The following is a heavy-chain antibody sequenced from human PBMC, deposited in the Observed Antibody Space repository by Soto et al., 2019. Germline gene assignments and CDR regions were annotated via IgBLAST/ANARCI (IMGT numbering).Heavy chain of an antibody. Sequence: GGSLRLSCAASGFTFSNAWMSWVRQAPGKGLEWVGRIKSKTDGGTTDYAPPVKGRFTISRDDSKDTLYLQIDSLKTEDTALYYCTTLWLGGPGLDPWGQGTLVTVSS. CDR2: IKSKTDGGTT. CDR3: TTLWLGGPGLDP. J-gene: IGHJ5*02. D-gene: IGHD3-10*01. V-gene: IGHV3-15*01. CDR1: GFTFSNAW.